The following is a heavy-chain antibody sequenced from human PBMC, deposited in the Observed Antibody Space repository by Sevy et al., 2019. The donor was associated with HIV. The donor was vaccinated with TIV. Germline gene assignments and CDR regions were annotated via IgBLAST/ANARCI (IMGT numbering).Heavy chain of an antibody. J-gene: IGHJ4*02. Sequence: GGSLRLSCAASGFTFSSYSMNWVRQAPGKGLEWVSYISSSSSTIYYADSVKGRFTISSDNAKNSLYLQMNSLRDEDTAVYYCAGSHDKDIVATIWWGQGTLVTVSS. V-gene: IGHV3-48*02. CDR2: ISSSSSTI. CDR3: AGSHDKDIVATIW. CDR1: GFTFSSYS. D-gene: IGHD5-12*01.